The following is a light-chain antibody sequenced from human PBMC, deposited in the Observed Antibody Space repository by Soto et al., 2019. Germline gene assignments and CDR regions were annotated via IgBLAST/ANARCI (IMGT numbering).Light chain of an antibody. V-gene: IGLV2-14*01. CDR2: EVS. Sequence: QSALTQPASVSGSPGQSITISCTGSSSDIGGYNYVSWYQQYPGEAPKLIIYEVSNRPSGVSNRFSGSKSGNTASLTISGLQAEDEANYFCSSHTTTNTLIFGGGTKLTVL. J-gene: IGLJ2*01. CDR1: SSDIGGYNY. CDR3: SSHTTTNTLI.